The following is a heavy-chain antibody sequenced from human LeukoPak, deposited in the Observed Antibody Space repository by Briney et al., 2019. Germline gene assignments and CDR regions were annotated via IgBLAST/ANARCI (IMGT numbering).Heavy chain of an antibody. CDR2: INHSGST. Sequence: PSETLSLTCAVYGGSFSGYYWSWIRQPPGKGLEWIGEINHSGSTNYNPSLKSRVTISVDTSKNQFSLKLSSVTAADTAVYYSAAVTMVRGAPAYWGQGTLVTVCS. CDR1: GGSFSGYY. V-gene: IGHV4-34*01. J-gene: IGHJ4*02. D-gene: IGHD3-10*01. CDR3: AAVTMVRGAPAY.